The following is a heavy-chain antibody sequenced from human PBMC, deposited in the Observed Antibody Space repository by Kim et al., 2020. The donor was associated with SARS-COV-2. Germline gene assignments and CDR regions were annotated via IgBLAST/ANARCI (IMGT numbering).Heavy chain of an antibody. CDR1: GGSFSGY. Sequence: SETLSLTCAIYGGSFSGYWNWIRHSPGKGLEWLGKINHSGSTNYNPSLKSRVTISVDTSKNQFSLKVNSVTAADTAVYYCARGQEILTDDGDYYGAYGMDVWGQGTTVTVSS. J-gene: IGHJ6*02. CDR2: INHSGST. CDR3: ARGQEILTDDGDYYGAYGMDV. V-gene: IGHV4-34*01. D-gene: IGHD3-9*01.